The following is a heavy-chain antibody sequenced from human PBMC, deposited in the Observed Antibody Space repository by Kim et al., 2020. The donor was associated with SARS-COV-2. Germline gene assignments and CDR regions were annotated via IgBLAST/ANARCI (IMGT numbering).Heavy chain of an antibody. Sequence: ASVKVSCKASGYTFTGYYIHWVRQAPGQGLEWLGWINPNSGGTNYAQKFQGWVSMTGDTSITTAYMELSGLTSGDTAVYYCARGGDTYDILTGFYPNFDYWGQGTLVTVSS. CDR3: ARGGDTYDILTGFYPNFDY. J-gene: IGHJ4*02. CDR1: GYTFTGYY. D-gene: IGHD3-9*01. CDR2: INPNSGGT. V-gene: IGHV1-2*04.